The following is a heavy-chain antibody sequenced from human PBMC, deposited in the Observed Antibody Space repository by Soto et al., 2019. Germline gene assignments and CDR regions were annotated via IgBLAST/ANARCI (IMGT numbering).Heavy chain of an antibody. CDR3: ARTPITGSSPPRGFFDL. V-gene: IGHV1-69*01. Sequence: QVQLVQSGAEVKKPGSSVKVSCKASGGTFSRSAISWVRQAPGQGRECMGVIMPTSGRPDYAQKFQGRVIITADESTSTAYMELSGLSSEDTAMYYCARTPITGSSPPRGFFDLWGRGTLVTVSS. J-gene: IGHJ2*01. CDR1: GGTFSRSA. CDR2: IMPTSGRP. D-gene: IGHD1-20*01.